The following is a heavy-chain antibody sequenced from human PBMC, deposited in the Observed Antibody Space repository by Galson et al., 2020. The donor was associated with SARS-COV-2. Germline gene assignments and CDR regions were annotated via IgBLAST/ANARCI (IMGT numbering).Heavy chain of an antibody. CDR3: ARDWDARGYYSCMDV. Sequence: ASVKVSCKTFGYTFSSYGISWVRQAPGHGLEWMGWITAYNGNSEYSQKFKGRFTMTTDTSTSIAYMELRSLRFDDTAVYYCARDWDARGYYSCMDVLGQGTKVTVS. D-gene: IGHD3-3*01. J-gene: IGHJ6*02. V-gene: IGHV1-18*01. CDR1: GYTFSSYG. CDR2: ITAYNGNS.